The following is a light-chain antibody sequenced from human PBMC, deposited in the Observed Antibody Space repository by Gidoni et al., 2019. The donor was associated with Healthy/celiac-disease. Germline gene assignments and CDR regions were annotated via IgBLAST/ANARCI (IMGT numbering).Light chain of an antibody. CDR1: QSISSY. J-gene: IGKJ5*01. V-gene: IGKV1-39*01. CDR2: AAS. CDR3: QQSYSTLPIT. Sequence: DSQMTQSPASLSASVGDRVTITCRASQSISSYLNWYQQKPGKAPKLLIYAASSLQSGVPSRFSGSGSGTYFTLTISSLQPEDFATYYCQQSYSTLPITFGQXTRLEIK.